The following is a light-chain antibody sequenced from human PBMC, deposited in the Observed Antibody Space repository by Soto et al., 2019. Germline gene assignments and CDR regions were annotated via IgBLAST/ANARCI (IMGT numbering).Light chain of an antibody. CDR1: SSDVGGYNY. CDR2: DVN. J-gene: IGLJ1*01. CDR3: CSYTGSSTYV. Sequence: QSVLTQPASVSGSPGQSITISCTGTSSDVGGYNYVSWYQQHPDRATKLMIYDVNNRPSGVFNRFSGSKSGNTASLTISWLQAEDEADYYCCSYTGSSTYVFGTGTKVTVL. V-gene: IGLV2-14*01.